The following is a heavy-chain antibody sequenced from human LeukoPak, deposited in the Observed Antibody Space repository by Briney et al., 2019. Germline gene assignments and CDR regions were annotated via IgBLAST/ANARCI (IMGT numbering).Heavy chain of an antibody. V-gene: IGHV1-24*01. CDR2: FDPEDGET. CDR1: GYTLTELS. D-gene: IGHD3-22*01. Sequence: ASVKVSCKVSGYTLTELSMHWVRQAPGKGLEWMGGFDPEDGETLYAQKFQGRVTMTEDTSTDTAYMELSSLRSEDTAVYYCATSLYYYDSSGYYGYWGQGTLVTVSS. CDR3: ATSLYYYDSSGYYGY. J-gene: IGHJ4*02.